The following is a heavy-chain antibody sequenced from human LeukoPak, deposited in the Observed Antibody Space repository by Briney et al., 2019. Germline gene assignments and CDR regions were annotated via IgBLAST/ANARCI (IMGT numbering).Heavy chain of an antibody. J-gene: IGHJ4*02. CDR1: GYTFTGYY. Sequence: ASVKVSCKASGYTFTGYYMHWVRQAPGQGLEWMGWINPNSGGTNYAQKFQGRVTMTRDTSISTAYMELSRLRSDDTAVYYCARDWGDYYDSSGYYLFDYRGQGTLVTVSS. CDR3: ARDWGDYYDSSGYYLFDY. V-gene: IGHV1-2*02. CDR2: INPNSGGT. D-gene: IGHD3-22*01.